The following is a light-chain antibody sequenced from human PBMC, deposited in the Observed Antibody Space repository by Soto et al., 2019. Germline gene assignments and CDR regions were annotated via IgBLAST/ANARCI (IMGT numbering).Light chain of an antibody. V-gene: IGKV3-20*01. CDR1: QSVSSSY. Sequence: EIELTQSPGTLSLSPGERATLSCRASQSVSSSYLAWYQQKPGQAPRLLIYGASSRATGIPDRFSGSGSGTDFTLTISRLEPEDFAVYYCQQYDSAPTLTFGQGTKVEIK. CDR2: GAS. J-gene: IGKJ1*01. CDR3: QQYDSAPTLT.